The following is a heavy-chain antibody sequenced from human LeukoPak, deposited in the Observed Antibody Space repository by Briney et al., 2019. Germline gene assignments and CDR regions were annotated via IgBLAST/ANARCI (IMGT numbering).Heavy chain of an antibody. V-gene: IGHV3-23*01. J-gene: IGHJ3*02. CDR2: ISGSGGST. Sequence: GGSLRLSCAASGFTLSSYAMSWVRQAPGTGLEWVSAISGSGGSTYYADSVKGRFTTSRDNSKNTLYLQMNSLRAEDTAVYYCAKEKAHAFDIWGQGTMVTVSS. CDR3: AKEKAHAFDI. CDR1: GFTLSSYA.